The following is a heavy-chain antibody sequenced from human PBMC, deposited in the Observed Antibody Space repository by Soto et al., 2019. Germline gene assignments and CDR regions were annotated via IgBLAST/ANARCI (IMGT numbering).Heavy chain of an antibody. D-gene: IGHD1-7*01. CDR3: AAATTWNFHFPY. J-gene: IGHJ4*02. CDR1: GFTISTHG. V-gene: IGHV3-33*03. Sequence: QAQLVESGGGVVQPGTSLRLSCAASGFTISTHGMHWLRQAPGKGLEWLANIWYDGSNKFYAESVKGRFSISKDNSKNTLYPQMSSLRAEDTAVYYCAAATTWNFHFPYWGQGTQVTVSS. CDR2: IWYDGSNK.